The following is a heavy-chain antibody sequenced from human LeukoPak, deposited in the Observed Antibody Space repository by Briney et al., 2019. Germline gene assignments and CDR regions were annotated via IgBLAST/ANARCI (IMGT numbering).Heavy chain of an antibody. CDR3: AKCIAVAGTLSVFDY. CDR2: ISGSGGST. D-gene: IGHD6-19*01. Sequence: GGSLRLSCTATGFTFSNFGMAWVRQAPGQGLEWVSTISGSGGSTYYADSVKDRFTISRDNSKNTLYLQMNSLRAEDTAVYYCAKCIAVAGTLSVFDYWGQGTLVTVSS. CDR1: GFTFSNFG. J-gene: IGHJ4*02. V-gene: IGHV3-23*01.